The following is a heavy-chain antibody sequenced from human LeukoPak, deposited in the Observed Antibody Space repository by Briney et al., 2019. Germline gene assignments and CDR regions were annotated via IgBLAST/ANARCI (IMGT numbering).Heavy chain of an antibody. D-gene: IGHD3-10*01. CDR1: GFTFSSYG. CDR2: IHHDGSNK. Sequence: GGSLRLSCAASGFTFSSYGMHWVRQAPGKGLDWVAFIHHDGSNKYYADSAKGRFTISRDNSKNTLYLQMNSLRAEDTAVYYCAKDRTYYGSGSYYNYYYYYMDVWGKGTTVTISS. J-gene: IGHJ6*03. CDR3: AKDRTYYGSGSYYNYYYYYMDV. V-gene: IGHV3-30*02.